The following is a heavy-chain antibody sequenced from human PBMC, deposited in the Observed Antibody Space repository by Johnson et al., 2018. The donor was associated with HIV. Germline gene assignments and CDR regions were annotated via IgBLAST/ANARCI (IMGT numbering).Heavy chain of an antibody. CDR1: GFTFSSYA. J-gene: IGHJ3*02. CDR2: ISYDGSNK. Sequence: QEQLVESGGGVVQPGRSLRLSCAASGFTFSSYAMHWVRQAPGKGLEWVAVISYDGSNKYYADSVKGRFTISRDNSKNTLYLQMNSLRAEDTAVYYCARRGKDCDAFDIWGQGTMVTVSS. V-gene: IGHV3-30*04. D-gene: IGHD2-21*01. CDR3: ARRGKDCDAFDI.